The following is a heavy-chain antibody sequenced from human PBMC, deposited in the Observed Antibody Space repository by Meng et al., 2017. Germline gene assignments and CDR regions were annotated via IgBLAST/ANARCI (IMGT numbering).Heavy chain of an antibody. CDR3: ATTYYYGSGSYYQGGNWFDP. CDR1: GYTFTGYY. D-gene: IGHD3-10*01. J-gene: IGHJ5*02. CDR2: INPNSGGT. Sequence: ASVKVSCKASGYTFTGYYMHWVRQAPGQGLEWMGWINPNSGGTNYAQKFQGRVTMTRDTSISTAYMELSRLRSDDTAVYYCATTYYYGSGSYYQGGNWFDPWGQGTLVTVSS. V-gene: IGHV1-2*02.